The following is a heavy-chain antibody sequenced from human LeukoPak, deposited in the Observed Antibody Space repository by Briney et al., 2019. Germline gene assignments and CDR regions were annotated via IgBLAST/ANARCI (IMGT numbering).Heavy chain of an antibody. CDR2: ISGSGGST. CDR3: AKRLYYDFWSGLDPYGMDV. CDR1: GFTFSSYA. V-gene: IGHV3-23*01. Sequence: PGGSLRLSCAASGFTFSSYAMSWVRQAPGKGLEWVSAISGSGGSTYYADSVKGRFTISRDNSKNTLYLQMNSLRAEDTAVYYCAKRLYYDFWSGLDPYGMDVWGQGTTVTVSS. D-gene: IGHD3-3*01. J-gene: IGHJ6*02.